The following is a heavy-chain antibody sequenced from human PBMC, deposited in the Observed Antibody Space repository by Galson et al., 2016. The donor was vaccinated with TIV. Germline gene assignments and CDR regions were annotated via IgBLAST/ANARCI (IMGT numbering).Heavy chain of an antibody. D-gene: IGHD3-9*01. Sequence: SVKVSCKASGYTFSIYGMNWVRQAPGQGLEWMGWINTATGDPTYAQGFTGRFVFSSDTSVSTTYLQISSLKAEDTAVYYCASVRYGNDYGVDVWGQGTTVTVSS. CDR2: INTATGDP. J-gene: IGHJ6*02. CDR1: GYTFSIYG. CDR3: ASVRYGNDYGVDV. V-gene: IGHV7-4-1*02.